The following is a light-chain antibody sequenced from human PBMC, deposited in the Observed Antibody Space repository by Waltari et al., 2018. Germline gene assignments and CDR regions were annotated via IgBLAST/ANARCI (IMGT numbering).Light chain of an antibody. Sequence: DFVITQSPASLALSLGERATIHCKTSPTVLYNSNNRNYLTWYQQKPGQPPKLLFYWASTRESGVPDRFSASGSGTDFTLTISRLQPEDVAIYYCQQYYSSPYTFGQGTRLEIK. CDR1: PTVLYNSNNRNY. V-gene: IGKV4-1*01. CDR3: QQYYSSPYT. J-gene: IGKJ2*01. CDR2: WAS.